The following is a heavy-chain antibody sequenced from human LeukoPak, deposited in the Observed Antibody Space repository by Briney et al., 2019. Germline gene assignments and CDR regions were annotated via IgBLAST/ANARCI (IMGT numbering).Heavy chain of an antibody. V-gene: IGHV3-23*01. CDR3: AKYRAKHIVVVNAAVDY. D-gene: IGHD2-21*01. CDR2: ISGSGGST. CDR1: GFTFSSYA. Sequence: PGGSLRLSCAASGFTFSSYAMSSVRQAPGKGLEWVSAISGSGGSTYYADSVKGRFTISRDNSKNTLYLQMNSLRAEDTAVYYCAKYRAKHIVVVNAAVDYWGQGTLVTVSS. J-gene: IGHJ4*02.